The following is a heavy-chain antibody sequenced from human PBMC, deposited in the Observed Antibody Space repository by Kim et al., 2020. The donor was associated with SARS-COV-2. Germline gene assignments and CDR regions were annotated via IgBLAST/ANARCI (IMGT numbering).Heavy chain of an antibody. CDR2: IYYSGST. J-gene: IGHJ4*01. CDR1: GGSISSYY. V-gene: IGHV4-59*01. CDR3: ARGGYYDSSGYYIKAFDY. Sequence: SETLSLTCTVSGGSISSYYWSWIRQPPGKGLEWIGYIYYSGSTNYNPSLKSRVTISVDTSKNQFSLKLSSVTAADTAVYYCARGGYYDSSGYYIKAFDY. D-gene: IGHD3-22*01.